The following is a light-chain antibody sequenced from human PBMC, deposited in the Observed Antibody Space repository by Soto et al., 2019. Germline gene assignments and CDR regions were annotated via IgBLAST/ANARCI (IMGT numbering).Light chain of an antibody. CDR2: SNN. J-gene: IGLJ2*01. CDR1: SSNIGSNT. V-gene: IGLV1-44*01. CDR3: AAWDDSLNGVV. Sequence: QSVLTQPPSASGTPGQRVTISCSGSSSNIGSNTVNWYQQLPGTAPKLLIYSNNQRPSGVPDRFSGSKSGTSASLAISGLQSNDEADYYCAAWDDSLNGVVFGGGTKLTV.